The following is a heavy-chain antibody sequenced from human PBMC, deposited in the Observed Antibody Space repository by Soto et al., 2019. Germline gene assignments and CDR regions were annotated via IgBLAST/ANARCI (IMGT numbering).Heavy chain of an antibody. CDR3: ARHGYSYGGGYFDY. J-gene: IGHJ4*02. CDR2: IYSGGSA. V-gene: IGHV3-66*04. CDR1: GFTVSSNY. D-gene: IGHD5-18*01. Sequence: EVQLVESGGGLVQPGGSLRLSCAASGFTVSSNYMSWVRQAPGKGLEWVSVIYSGGSAYYADSVKGRFTISRANSKITLYLHMNSLRAEDTAGYYCARHGYSYGGGYFDYWGQGTLFTVSS.